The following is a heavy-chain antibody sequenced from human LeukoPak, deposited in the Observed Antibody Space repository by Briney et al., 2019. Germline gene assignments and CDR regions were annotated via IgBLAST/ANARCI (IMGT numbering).Heavy chain of an antibody. Sequence: ASVKVSCKVSGYTLTELSMHWVRQAPGKGLEWMGGFDPEDGETIYAQKFQGRVTMTEDTSTDTAYMELSSLRSEDTAVYYCATVINYYDSSGYLAWGQGTLVTVPS. CDR1: GYTLTELS. D-gene: IGHD3-22*01. CDR2: FDPEDGET. J-gene: IGHJ5*02. V-gene: IGHV1-24*01. CDR3: ATVINYYDSSGYLA.